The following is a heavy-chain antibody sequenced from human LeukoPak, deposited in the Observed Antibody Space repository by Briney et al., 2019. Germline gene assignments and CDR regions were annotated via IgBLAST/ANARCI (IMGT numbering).Heavy chain of an antibody. V-gene: IGHV3-7*01. CDR2: IKQDGSEK. CDR1: GFTFSSYW. Sequence: GSLRLSCAASGFTFSSYWMSWVRQAPGKGLEWVANIKQDGSEKYYVDSVKGRFTIFRDNAKNSLYLQMNSLRAEDTAVYYCARGMAYYYDSSGYPLTDYFDYWGQGTLVTVSS. CDR3: ARGMAYYYDSSGYPLTDYFDY. D-gene: IGHD3-22*01. J-gene: IGHJ4*02.